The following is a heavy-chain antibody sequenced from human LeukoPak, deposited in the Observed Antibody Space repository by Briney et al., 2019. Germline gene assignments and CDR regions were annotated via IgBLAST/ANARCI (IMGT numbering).Heavy chain of an antibody. J-gene: IGHJ4*02. V-gene: IGHV4-59*08. D-gene: IGHD1-14*01. CDR1: GGSITGYW. Sequence: SETLSLTCSVAGGSITGYWWSWLRQPHGKGVEWIGYALYSGNTNYNPSLKSRVTISVDTSKMQFSLKLSSVTAADTAVYYCARRGTISSESYFDYWGQGALVTVSS. CDR3: ARRGTISSESYFDY. CDR2: ALYSGNT.